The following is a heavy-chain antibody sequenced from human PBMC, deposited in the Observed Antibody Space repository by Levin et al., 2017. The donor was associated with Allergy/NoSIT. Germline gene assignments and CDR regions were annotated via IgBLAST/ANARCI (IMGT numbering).Heavy chain of an antibody. CDR1: GGSFSAYY. CDR3: ARGLAAAGTGMDV. CDR2: INHRGTT. J-gene: IGHJ6*02. D-gene: IGHD6-13*01. Sequence: SETLSLTCAVYGGSFSAYYWTWIRQPPGKGLEWIGEINHRGTTNYNPSLKSRVTISVDTSKIQFSLKLTSLTAADTAVYYCARGLAAAGTGMDVWGQGTTVTVSS. V-gene: IGHV4-34*01.